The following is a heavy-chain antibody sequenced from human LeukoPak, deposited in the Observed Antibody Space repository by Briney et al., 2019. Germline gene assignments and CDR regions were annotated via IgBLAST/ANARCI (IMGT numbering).Heavy chain of an antibody. J-gene: IGHJ4*02. CDR1: GYTFTGYY. CDR3: ARGVYYGSGSYYTNY. V-gene: IGHV1-2*02. D-gene: IGHD3-10*01. Sequence: ASVKVSCKASGYTFTGYYMHWVRQAPGQGLEWMGWINPNSGGTNYAQKFQGRVTMTRDTSISTAYMELSRLRSDDTAVYYCARGVYYGSGSYYTNYWGQGTLVTVSS. CDR2: INPNSGGT.